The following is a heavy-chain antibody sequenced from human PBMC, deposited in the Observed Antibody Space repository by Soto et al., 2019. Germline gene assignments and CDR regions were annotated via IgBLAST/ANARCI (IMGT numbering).Heavy chain of an antibody. CDR2: INHSGAT. V-gene: IGHV4-34*01. Sequence: QVQLQQWGAGLLKPSETLSLTCAVYGESFTGYYWTWIRQPPGRGLEWIGEINHSGATNYTPSLKSRVTISIDTSKNQFSLKLSSVTAADTAVYYCARESEVRFYNWSPLKYWGQGTLVTVSS. D-gene: IGHD1-20*01. J-gene: IGHJ4*02. CDR1: GESFTGYY. CDR3: ARESEVRFYNWSPLKY.